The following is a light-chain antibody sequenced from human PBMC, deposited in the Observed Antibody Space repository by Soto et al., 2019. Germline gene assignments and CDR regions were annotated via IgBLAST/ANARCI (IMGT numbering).Light chain of an antibody. J-gene: IGLJ1*01. CDR2: GNN. Sequence: QSVLTQPPSVSGAPGQRVTISCTGATSNFGAGYEVHWYQQLPGTAPKLLIYGNNNRPSGVPDRFSGSKSGTSASLAITGLQAEDEADYYCQSYDSSLSALYVFGTGTKLTVL. CDR3: QSYDSSLSALYV. V-gene: IGLV1-40*01. CDR1: TSNFGAGYE.